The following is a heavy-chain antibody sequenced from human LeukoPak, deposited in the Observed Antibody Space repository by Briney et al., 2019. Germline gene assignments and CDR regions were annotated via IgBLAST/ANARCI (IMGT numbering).Heavy chain of an antibody. J-gene: IGHJ4*02. D-gene: IGHD3-3*01. V-gene: IGHV4-59*12. CDR3: TRENRPFCPFAF. Sequence: SETLSLTCTVSGGSISSYYWSWIRQPPGKGLEWIGNIYDRGSTKYNPSLKSRVTISVDTSKNQFSLRLSSVTAADTALYYCTRENRPFCPFAFWGQGVMVTVSS. CDR2: IYDRGST. CDR1: GGSISSYY.